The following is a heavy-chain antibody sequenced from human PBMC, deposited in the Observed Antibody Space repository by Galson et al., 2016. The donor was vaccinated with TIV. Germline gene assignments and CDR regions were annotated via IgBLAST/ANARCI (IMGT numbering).Heavy chain of an antibody. V-gene: IGHV5-10-1*01. CDR1: GYSFTTKW. J-gene: IGHJ4*02. CDR3: ARQAGFDFVWVGLSGFFFDS. D-gene: IGHD3-16*01. CDR2: IDPGDSYA. Sequence: QSGAEVKKPGQSLRVSCQASGYSFTTKWISWVRQMPGKGLEWMGRIDPGDSYATYSPSFEGHVTFSLDHATTTVWLQWSSLKASDTAIYYCARQAGFDFVWVGLSGFFFDSWGQGTLVTVPS.